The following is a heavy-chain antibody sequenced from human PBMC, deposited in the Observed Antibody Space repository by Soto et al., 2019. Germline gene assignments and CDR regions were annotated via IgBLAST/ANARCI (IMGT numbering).Heavy chain of an antibody. J-gene: IGHJ4*02. V-gene: IGHV1-69*13. CDR1: GCTFSSYA. CDR2: IIPIFGTA. D-gene: IGHD2-15*01. Sequence: SVKVSCKASGCTFSSYAISWVRQAPGQGLEWMGGIIPIFGTANYAQKFQGRVTITADESTSTAYMELSSLRSEDTAVYYRARFSGCGRWYTFFSYWGQGTLV. CDR3: ARFSGCGRWYTFFSY.